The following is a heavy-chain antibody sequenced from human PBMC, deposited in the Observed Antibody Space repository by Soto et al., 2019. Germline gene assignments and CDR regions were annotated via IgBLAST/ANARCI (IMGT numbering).Heavy chain of an antibody. D-gene: IGHD1-26*01. Sequence: ASVKVSCKASRYTFTNFYIHWLRQAPGQGLEWMGIINPSGGSTTYPQKFQGRVTMTRDTSTSTVHMELITLRSEDTAVYYCARSHVGRQLDAWGPGTTVTVSS. CDR1: RYTFTNFY. CDR3: ARSHVGRQLDA. V-gene: IGHV1-46*01. J-gene: IGHJ6*02. CDR2: INPSGGST.